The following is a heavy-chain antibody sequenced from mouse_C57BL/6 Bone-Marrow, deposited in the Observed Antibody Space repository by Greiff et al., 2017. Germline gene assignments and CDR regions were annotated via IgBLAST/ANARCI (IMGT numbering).Heavy chain of an antibody. Sequence: LVESGPELVKPGASVKISCKASGYTFTDYYINWVKQKPGQGLEWIGWIYPGSGNTKYNEKFKGKATLTVDTSSSTAYMQLSSLTSEDTAVYFCALYGNDVFDYWGQGTTLTVSA. V-gene: IGHV1-84*02. D-gene: IGHD2-2*01. CDR1: GYTFTDYY. CDR3: ALYGNDVFDY. CDR2: IYPGSGNT. J-gene: IGHJ2*01.